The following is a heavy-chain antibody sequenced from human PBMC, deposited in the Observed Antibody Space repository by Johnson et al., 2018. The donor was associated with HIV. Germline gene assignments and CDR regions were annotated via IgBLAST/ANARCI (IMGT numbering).Heavy chain of an antibody. Sequence: QVQLVESGGGVVQPGGSLRLSCAASGFTFSSYGMHWVRQAPGKGLEWVAFIRYDGSNKYYADSVKGRFTISRDNSKNTLYLQMNSLRAEDTAVYYCARMLVGAYVDYHYAFDIWGQGTMVTVSS. CDR2: IRYDGSNK. CDR3: ARMLVGAYVDYHYAFDI. J-gene: IGHJ3*02. V-gene: IGHV3-30*02. D-gene: IGHD1-26*01. CDR1: GFTFSSYG.